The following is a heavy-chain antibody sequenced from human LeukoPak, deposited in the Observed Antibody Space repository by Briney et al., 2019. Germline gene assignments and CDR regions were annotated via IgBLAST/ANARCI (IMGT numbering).Heavy chain of an antibody. J-gene: IGHJ4*02. CDR2: ISGSGNTI. V-gene: IGHV3-48*03. D-gene: IGHD4-17*01. CDR3: ARDPYYGDYVV. CDR1: GFTFDDYA. Sequence: GGSLRLSCAASGFTFDDYAMHWVRQAPGKGLEWVSYISGSGNTIYYADSVKGRFTISRDNAKNSLYLQMNSLRAEDTAVYYCARDPYYGDYVVWGQGTLVTVSS.